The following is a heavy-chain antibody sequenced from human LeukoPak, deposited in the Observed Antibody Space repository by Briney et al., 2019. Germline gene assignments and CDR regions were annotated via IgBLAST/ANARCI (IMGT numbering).Heavy chain of an antibody. J-gene: IGHJ4*02. CDR3: AKKTPGSYPYDY. CDR1: GFTFDVSA. D-gene: IGHD2-15*01. CDR2: SGNAGDT. Sequence: PGGSLRLSCAASGFTFDVSAMNWVRQAPGKGLEWVSASGNAGDTYYADSVKGRFTISRDNSKKMLFLQMTSLRAEDTAVYYCAKKTPGSYPYDYWGQGTLVTVSP. V-gene: IGHV3-23*01.